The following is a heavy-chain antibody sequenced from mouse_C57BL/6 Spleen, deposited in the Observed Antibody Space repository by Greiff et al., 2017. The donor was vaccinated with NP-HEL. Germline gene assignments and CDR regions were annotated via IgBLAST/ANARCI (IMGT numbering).Heavy chain of an antibody. Sequence: DVKLQESGGGLVKPGGSLKLSCAASGFTFSDYGMHWVRQAPEKGLEWVAYISSGSSTIYYADTVKGRFTISRDNAKNTLFLQMTSLRSEDTAMYYCARRNDYDYAMDYWGQGTSVTVSS. CDR1: GFTFSDYG. J-gene: IGHJ4*01. V-gene: IGHV5-17*01. CDR2: ISSGSSTI. D-gene: IGHD2-4*01. CDR3: ARRNDYDYAMDY.